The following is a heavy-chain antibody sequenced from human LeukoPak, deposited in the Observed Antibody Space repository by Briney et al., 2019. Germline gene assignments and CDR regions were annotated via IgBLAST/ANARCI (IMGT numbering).Heavy chain of an antibody. J-gene: IGHJ4*02. CDR3: AKWRRGHNYGSGTELDY. Sequence: GGSLRLSCTASGFTFGDYAMSWFRQAPGKGLKWVSAISGSGGSTYYADSVKGRFTVSRDNSKNTLYLQMNSLRAEDTAVYYCAKWRRGHNYGSGTELDYWGQGTLVTVSS. CDR2: ISGSGGST. CDR1: GFTFGDYA. V-gene: IGHV3-23*01. D-gene: IGHD3-10*01.